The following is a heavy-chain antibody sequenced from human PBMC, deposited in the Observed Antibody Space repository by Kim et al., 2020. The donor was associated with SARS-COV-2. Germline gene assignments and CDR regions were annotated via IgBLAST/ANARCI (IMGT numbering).Heavy chain of an antibody. CDR2: IYPGDSKT. Sequence: GESLKISCKASGHSFPTYWIGWVRQMPGKGLEWMAIIYPGDSKTTYSPSFQGQVSIAADKSTSTAYLQWDRLKASDTAMYYCASGVTAISGIDYWGQGTLVTVSS. D-gene: IGHD2-21*02. V-gene: IGHV5-51*01. CDR1: GHSFPTYW. CDR3: ASGVTAISGIDY. J-gene: IGHJ4*02.